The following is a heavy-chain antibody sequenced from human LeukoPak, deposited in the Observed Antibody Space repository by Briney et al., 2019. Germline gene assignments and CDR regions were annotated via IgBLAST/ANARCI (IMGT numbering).Heavy chain of an antibody. CDR2: ISGSGGST. Sequence: PGGSLRLSCAASGFTFSSYAMSWVRQAPGKGLEWVSAISGSGGSTYYADSVKGRFTISRDNSKNTLYLQMNSLRAEDTAVYYCATKTPYYDFWSGYRFDYWGQGTLVTVSS. CDR3: ATKTPYYDFWSGYRFDY. D-gene: IGHD3-3*01. V-gene: IGHV3-23*01. J-gene: IGHJ4*02. CDR1: GFTFSSYA.